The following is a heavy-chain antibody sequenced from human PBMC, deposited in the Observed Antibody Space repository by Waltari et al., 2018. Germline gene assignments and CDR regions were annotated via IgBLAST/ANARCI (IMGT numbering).Heavy chain of an antibody. J-gene: IGHJ4*02. D-gene: IGHD3-9*01. CDR1: GFTFSDYA. CDR2: ISGSADGP. Sequence: EMQLLESGGGLVQPGGSLRLSCEGSGFTFSDYAMSWVRQAPGKGRGWGSAISGSADGPYYAESVKGRFTISRDNSKNTLYLQMNSLRVEDTAVYYCAKDWRRRLDYLDWLLFALDQWGQGTLVTVSS. CDR3: AKDWRRRLDYLDWLLFALDQ. V-gene: IGHV3-23*01.